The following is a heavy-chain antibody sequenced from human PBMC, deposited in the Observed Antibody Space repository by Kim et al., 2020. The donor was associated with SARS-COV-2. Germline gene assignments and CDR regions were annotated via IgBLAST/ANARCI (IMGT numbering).Heavy chain of an antibody. V-gene: IGHV1-2*02. J-gene: IGHJ6*02. CDR2: INPNSGGT. D-gene: IGHD1-26*01. CDR1: GYTFTGYY. Sequence: ASVKVSCKASGYTFTGYYMHWVRQAPGQGLEWMGWINPNSGGTNYAQKFQGRVTMTRDTSISTAYMELSRLRSDDTAVYYCARGRPGATGLRLHGMDVWGQGTTVTVSS. CDR3: ARGRPGATGLRLHGMDV.